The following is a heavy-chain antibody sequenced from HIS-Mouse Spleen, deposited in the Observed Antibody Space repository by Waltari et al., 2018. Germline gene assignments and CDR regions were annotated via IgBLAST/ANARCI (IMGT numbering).Heavy chain of an antibody. CDR2: INYSGAN. CDR1: GGSISSSSYY. V-gene: IGHV4-39*07. J-gene: IGHJ2*01. Sequence: QLQLQESGPGLVKPSETLSLTCTVYGGSISSSSYYWGWIRQPPGKGLEWIGSINYSGANNYNPATQRRVTMSVDTSKNQFSLNLSSVTAADTAVYSCAREIPYSSSWYDWYFDLWGRGTLVTVSS. D-gene: IGHD6-13*01. CDR3: AREIPYSSSWYDWYFDL.